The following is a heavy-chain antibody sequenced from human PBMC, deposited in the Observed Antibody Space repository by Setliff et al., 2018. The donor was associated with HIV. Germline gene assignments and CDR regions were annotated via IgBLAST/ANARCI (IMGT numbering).Heavy chain of an antibody. V-gene: IGHV1-69*13. CDR2: IIPIFGTA. CDR3: AKGAGFYGDYTFDY. D-gene: IGHD4-17*01. Sequence: SVKVSCKASGGTFTNYAFSWVRQAPGQGLEWMGGIIPIFGTANYAQKFQGRVTITADESTSTAYMELSSLRSEDTAVYYCAKGAGFYGDYTFDYWGQGNLVTVSS. J-gene: IGHJ4*02. CDR1: GGTFTNYA.